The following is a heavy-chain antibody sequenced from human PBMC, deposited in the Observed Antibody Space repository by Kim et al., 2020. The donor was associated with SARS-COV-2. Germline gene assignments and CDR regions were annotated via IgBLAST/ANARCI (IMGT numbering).Heavy chain of an antibody. V-gene: IGHV1-2*02. CDR3: ARDLTCSSTSCHQGGDGMDV. Sequence: ASVKVSCKASGYTFTGYYMHWVRQAPGQGLEWMGWINPNSGGTNYAQKFQGRVTMTRDTSISTAYMELSRLRSDDTAVYYCARDLTCSSTSCHQGGDGMDVWGQGTTVTVSS. CDR2: INPNSGGT. J-gene: IGHJ6*02. CDR1: GYTFTGYY. D-gene: IGHD2-2*01.